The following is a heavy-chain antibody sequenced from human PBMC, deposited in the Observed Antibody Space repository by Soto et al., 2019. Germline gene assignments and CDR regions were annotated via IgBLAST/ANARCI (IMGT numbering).Heavy chain of an antibody. V-gene: IGHV3-11*01. CDR3: AGDLGYYDSSGEFDY. CDR1: GFTFSDYY. Sequence: QVQLVESGGGLVKPGGSLRLSCTASGFTFSDYYMSWLRQAPGKRLEWVSYIGSSDDIISYADSVKGRFTITRDNAHNSLCLQVNSLRAEDTAVYYCAGDLGYYDSSGEFDYWGQGTLVTVSS. J-gene: IGHJ4*02. CDR2: IGSSDDII. D-gene: IGHD3-22*01.